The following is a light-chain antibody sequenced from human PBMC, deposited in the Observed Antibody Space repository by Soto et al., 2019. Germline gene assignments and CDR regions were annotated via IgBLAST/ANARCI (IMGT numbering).Light chain of an antibody. CDR2: DAS. V-gene: IGKV1-5*01. CDR1: QSISGW. J-gene: IGKJ2*01. Sequence: DIQMTQSPSTLSTSVGDRVTITCRASQSISGWLAWYQQKPGKAPKLLIYDASTLESGVPSRFSGSGSGTEFTLSISSLQPDDFATYYCQQYNNYSYTFGQGTKVDIK. CDR3: QQYNNYSYT.